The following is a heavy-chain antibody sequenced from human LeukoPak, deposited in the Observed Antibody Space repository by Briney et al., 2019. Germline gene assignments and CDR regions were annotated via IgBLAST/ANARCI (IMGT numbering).Heavy chain of an antibody. Sequence: SETLSLTCTVSGGSISSYYWSWIRQPPGKGLEWNGYIYTSGSTNYTPSLKSRVTISVDTSKNQFSLKLSSVTAADTAVYYCARAVAGAYFDYWGQGTLVTVSS. CDR3: ARAVAGAYFDY. J-gene: IGHJ4*02. CDR2: IYTSGST. CDR1: GGSISSYY. D-gene: IGHD6-19*01. V-gene: IGHV4-4*09.